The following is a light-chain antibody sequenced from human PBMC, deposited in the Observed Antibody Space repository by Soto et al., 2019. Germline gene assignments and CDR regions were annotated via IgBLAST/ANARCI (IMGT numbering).Light chain of an antibody. CDR2: GAS. CDR3: QQYGSSPGNT. Sequence: EIVLTQSPGTLSLSPGERATLSCRASQSVSSSYLAWYQQKPGQAPRLLIYGASSRATGIPDRFSGSESGTDFTLTISRLEPEDFAVYYCQQYGSSPGNTFGQGTKLEIK. J-gene: IGKJ2*01. CDR1: QSVSSSY. V-gene: IGKV3-20*01.